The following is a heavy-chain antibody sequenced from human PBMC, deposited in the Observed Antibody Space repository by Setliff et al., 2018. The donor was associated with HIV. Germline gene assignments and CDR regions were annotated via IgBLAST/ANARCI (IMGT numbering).Heavy chain of an antibody. J-gene: IGHJ3*02. Sequence: PSETLSLTCTVSGASINSYYWNWVRQSPEKGLEWIGYYYYGGGTSYNPFLKSRVTISVDTSKNQFSLHVSSVTAADTAIYYCARKERGGAFDIRGRGTKVTVSS. CDR2: YYYGGGT. CDR3: ARKERGGAFDI. CDR1: GASINSYY. V-gene: IGHV4-59*01.